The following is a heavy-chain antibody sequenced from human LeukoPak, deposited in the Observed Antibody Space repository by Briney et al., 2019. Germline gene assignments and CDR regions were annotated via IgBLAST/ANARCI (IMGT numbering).Heavy chain of an antibody. CDR3: AKIPLPNIAVAGTVDY. CDR1: GFTFSSYA. D-gene: IGHD6-19*01. Sequence: GGSLRLSCAASGFTFSSYAMSWVRQAPGKGLKWVSAISGSGGSTYYADSVKGRFTISRDNSKNTLYLQMNSLRAECTAVYYCAKIPLPNIAVAGTVDYWGQGTLVTVSS. V-gene: IGHV3-23*01. J-gene: IGHJ4*02. CDR2: ISGSGGST.